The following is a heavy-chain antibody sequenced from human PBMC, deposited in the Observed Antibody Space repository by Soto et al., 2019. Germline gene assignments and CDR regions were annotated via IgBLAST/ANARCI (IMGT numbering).Heavy chain of an antibody. D-gene: IGHD4-17*01. J-gene: IGHJ2*01. CDR2: ISAYNGNT. CDR3: ARRGCPDPCHDYGDYGNWYFDL. Sequence: QGQLVQSGAEVKKLGASVKDSCKASGYTFTSYGISWVRQAPGQGLEWMGWISAYNGNTNYAQKLQGRVTMTTDTSTSTAYMELRSLRSDDTALYYCARRGCPDPCHDYGDYGNWYFDLWGRGTLVTVSS. CDR1: GYTFTSYG. V-gene: IGHV1-18*01.